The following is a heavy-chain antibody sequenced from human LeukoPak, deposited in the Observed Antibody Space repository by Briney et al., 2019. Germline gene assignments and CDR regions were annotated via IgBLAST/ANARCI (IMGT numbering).Heavy chain of an antibody. Sequence: GGSLRLSCAASGFIFSSYAMHWVRQAPGKGLEWVAFIRFDGSKKDYVDTGKGRLSTSRDNSKNTLYLQMNSLKAEDTAVYYCAKGSNLDERYFQHWGQGTLVTVSS. D-gene: IGHD3-10*01. V-gene: IGHV3-30*02. CDR1: GFIFSSYA. J-gene: IGHJ1*01. CDR3: AKGSNLDERYFQH. CDR2: IRFDGSKK.